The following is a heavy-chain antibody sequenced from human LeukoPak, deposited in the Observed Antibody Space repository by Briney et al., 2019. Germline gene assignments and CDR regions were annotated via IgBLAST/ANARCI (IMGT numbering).Heavy chain of an antibody. D-gene: IGHD2-2*01. Sequence: PGGSLRLSCAASGFTVSSNYMSWVRQAPGKGLEWVSVIYSGGSTYYADSVKGRFTISRDNSKNTLYLQMNSLRAEDTAVYYCARLPDCSSTSCYPYFDYWGQGTLVTVSS. J-gene: IGHJ4*02. CDR2: IYSGGST. CDR1: GFTVSSNY. CDR3: ARLPDCSSTSCYPYFDY. V-gene: IGHV3-53*01.